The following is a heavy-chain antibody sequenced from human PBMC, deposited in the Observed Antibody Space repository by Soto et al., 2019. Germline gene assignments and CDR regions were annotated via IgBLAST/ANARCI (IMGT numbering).Heavy chain of an antibody. Sequence: SVKVSCKASGGTFSSYTISWVRQAPGQGLEWMGRIIPILGIANYAQKFQGRVTITADKSTSTAYMELSSLRSEDTAVYYCARDLHVGKVQGGMDVWGQGTTVTVSS. V-gene: IGHV1-69*04. CDR2: IIPILGIA. CDR1: GGTFSSYT. CDR3: ARDLHVGKVQGGMDV. D-gene: IGHD1-1*01. J-gene: IGHJ6*02.